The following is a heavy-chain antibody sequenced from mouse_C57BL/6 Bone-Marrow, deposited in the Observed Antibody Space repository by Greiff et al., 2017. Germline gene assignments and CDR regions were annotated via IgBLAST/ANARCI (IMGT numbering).Heavy chain of an antibody. Sequence: QVQLQQPGAELVMPGASVKLSCKASGYTFTSYWMHWVKQRPGQGLEWIGEIDPSDSYTNYNQKFEGKSTLTVDTSTSTAYMQLSRLTSEDAAVYYCARSSWFAYWGQGTLVTVSA. CDR2: IDPSDSYT. V-gene: IGHV1-69*01. CDR3: ARSSWFAY. CDR1: GYTFTSYW. J-gene: IGHJ3*01.